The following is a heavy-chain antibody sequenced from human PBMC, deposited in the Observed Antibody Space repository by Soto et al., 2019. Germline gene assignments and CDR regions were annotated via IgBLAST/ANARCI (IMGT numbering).Heavy chain of an antibody. CDR1: GYTFTSYA. J-gene: IGHJ6*02. CDR2: INAGKGNT. CDR3: ARPSPYSSGWYEDYYYGMDV. D-gene: IGHD6-19*01. V-gene: IGHV1-3*01. Sequence: ASVKVSCKASGYTFTSYAMHWVRQAPGQRLEWMGWINAGKGNTKYSQKFQGRVTITRDTSASTAYMELSSLRSEDTAVYYCARPSPYSSGWYEDYYYGMDVWGQGTTVTVSS.